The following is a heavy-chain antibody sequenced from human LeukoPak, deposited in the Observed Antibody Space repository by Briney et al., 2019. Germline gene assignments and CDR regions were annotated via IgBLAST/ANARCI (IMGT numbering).Heavy chain of an antibody. J-gene: IGHJ6*02. V-gene: IGHV3-23*01. CDR1: GFTFSSYA. D-gene: IGHD4-17*01. CDR3: AKEMTVTTEPGAYGYYYGMDV. CDR2: ISGSGGST. Sequence: GGSLRLSCAASGFTFSSYAMSWVRRAPGKGLEWVSAISGSGGSTYYADSVKGRFTISRDNSKNTLYLQMNSLRAEDTAVYYCAKEMTVTTEPGAYGYYYGMDVWGQGTTVTVSS.